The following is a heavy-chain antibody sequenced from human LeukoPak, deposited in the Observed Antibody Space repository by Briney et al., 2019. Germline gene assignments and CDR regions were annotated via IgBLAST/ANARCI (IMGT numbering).Heavy chain of an antibody. Sequence: GGSLRLSCAASGFTFSSYGMHWVRQAPGKGLEWVALISYDGSNKYYADSVKGRFTISRDNGKNSLYLQMNSLRAEDTAVYYCASSFMVRGNWGQGTLVTVSS. D-gene: IGHD3-10*01. V-gene: IGHV3-30*03. CDR2: ISYDGSNK. CDR1: GFTFSSYG. CDR3: ASSFMVRGN. J-gene: IGHJ4*02.